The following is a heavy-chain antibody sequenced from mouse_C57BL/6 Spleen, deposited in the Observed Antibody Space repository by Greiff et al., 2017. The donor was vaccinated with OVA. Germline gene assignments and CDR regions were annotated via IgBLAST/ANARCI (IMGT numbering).Heavy chain of an antibody. CDR2: ISYDGSN. J-gene: IGHJ2*01. V-gene: IGHV3-6*01. CDR1: GYSITSGYY. Sequence: EVQRVESGPGLVKPSQSLSLTCSVTGYSITSGYYWNWIRQFPGNKLEWMGYISYDGSNNYNPSLKNRISITRDTSKNQFFLKLNSVTTEDTATYYCASDYYGLYFDYWGQGTTLTVSS. D-gene: IGHD1-1*01. CDR3: ASDYYGLYFDY.